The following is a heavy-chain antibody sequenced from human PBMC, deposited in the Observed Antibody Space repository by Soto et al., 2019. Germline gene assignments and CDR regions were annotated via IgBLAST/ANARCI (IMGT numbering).Heavy chain of an antibody. CDR2: IYYSGST. J-gene: IGHJ3*02. V-gene: IGHV4-31*03. D-gene: IGHD3-22*01. CDR1: GGSISSGGYY. CDR3: ARELPVYYDSSGYYSSRGAFDI. Sequence: SETLSLTCTVSGGSISSGGYYWSWIRQHPGKGLEWIGYIYYSGSTYYNPSLKSRVTISVDTSKNQFSLKLSSVTAADTAVYYCARELPVYYDSSGYYSSRGAFDIWGQGTMVTVS.